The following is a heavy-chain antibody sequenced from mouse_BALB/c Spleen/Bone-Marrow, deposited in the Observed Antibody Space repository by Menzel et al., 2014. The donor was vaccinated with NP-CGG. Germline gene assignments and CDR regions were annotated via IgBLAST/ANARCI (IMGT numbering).Heavy chain of an antibody. Sequence: VQLQQPGAELVKPGASVKLSCTASGFNIEDTYMHWVKQRPEQGLEWIGRIDPANGNTKYDPKFQGKAAITADTSSNTAYLQLSSLTSEDTAVYYCASYYYGHYFDYWGQGTTLTVSS. CDR2: IDPANGNT. V-gene: IGHV14-3*02. D-gene: IGHD1-1*01. CDR3: ASYYYGHYFDY. CDR1: GFNIEDTY. J-gene: IGHJ2*01.